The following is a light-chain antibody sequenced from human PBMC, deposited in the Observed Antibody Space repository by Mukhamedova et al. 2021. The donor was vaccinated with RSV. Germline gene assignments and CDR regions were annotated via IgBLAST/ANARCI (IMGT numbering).Light chain of an antibody. CDR3: QQYYSTPPT. CDR2: WAS. CDR1: QSVLYSSNNENY. Sequence: CKSSQSVLYSSNNENYLAWYQQKPGQPPKLLIYWASTRESGVPDRFSGSGSGTDFTLTISSLQAEDVAVYYCQQYYSTPPTFGQ. J-gene: IGKJ1*01. V-gene: IGKV4-1*01.